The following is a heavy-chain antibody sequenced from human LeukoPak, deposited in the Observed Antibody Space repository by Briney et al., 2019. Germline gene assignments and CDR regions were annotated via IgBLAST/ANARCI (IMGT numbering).Heavy chain of an antibody. Sequence: GASVKVSCKASGGTFSSYAISWVRQAPGQGLEWMGGIILIFGTANYAQKFQGRVTITADESTSTAYMELSSLRSEDTAVYYCARNLYGVLFYYYYMDVWGKGTTVTVSS. CDR1: GGTFSSYA. V-gene: IGHV1-69*13. J-gene: IGHJ6*03. CDR3: ARNLYGVLFYYYYMDV. CDR2: IILIFGTA. D-gene: IGHD2-2*02.